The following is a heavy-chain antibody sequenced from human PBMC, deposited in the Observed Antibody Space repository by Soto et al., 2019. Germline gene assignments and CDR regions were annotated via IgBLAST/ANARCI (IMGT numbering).Heavy chain of an antibody. V-gene: IGHV3-21*06. CDR3: ARDVIKSPGINYYGMDV. Sequence: VGSLRLSCAASGFTFSSHPMNWVRQAPGKGLEWVSSISSSSSYMYYTDSVKGRFTISRDNAKNTVYLQMQSLRAEDAAVYYCARDVIKSPGINYYGMDVWGQGTTVTVSS. J-gene: IGHJ6*02. CDR2: ISSSSSYM. CDR1: GFTFSSHP.